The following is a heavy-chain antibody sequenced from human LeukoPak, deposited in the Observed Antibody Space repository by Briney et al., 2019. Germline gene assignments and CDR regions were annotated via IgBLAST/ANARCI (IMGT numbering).Heavy chain of an antibody. CDR3: AKAAGIAAAGRRAGYAFDI. J-gene: IGHJ3*02. CDR1: GFTFSSYG. Sequence: GGSLRLSCAASGFTFSSYGMHWVRQVPGKGLEWVADSVKGRFTTSRDNSKSTLYLQMNSLRVEDTAVYYCAKAAGIAAAGRRAGYAFDIWGQGTMVTVSS. V-gene: IGHV3-30*02. D-gene: IGHD6-13*01.